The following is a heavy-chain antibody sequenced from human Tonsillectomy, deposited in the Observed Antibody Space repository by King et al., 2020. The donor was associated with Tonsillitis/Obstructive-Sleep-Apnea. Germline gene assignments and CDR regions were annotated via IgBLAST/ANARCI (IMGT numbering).Heavy chain of an antibody. Sequence: VQLVESGGGLVKRGGSLRLSCAASGFTFSSYSMNWVRQAPGKGLEWVSSISSRSSYIYYADSVKGRFTISRDNAKNSVYLQMKSLRAEDTAVYYCARDPEGREVPIAGFPVISYYYYYMDVWGKGTTVTVSS. D-gene: IGHD1-26*01. CDR1: GFTFSSYS. J-gene: IGHJ6*03. CDR2: ISSRSSYI. CDR3: ARDPEGREVPIAGFPVISYYYYYMDV. V-gene: IGHV3-21*01.